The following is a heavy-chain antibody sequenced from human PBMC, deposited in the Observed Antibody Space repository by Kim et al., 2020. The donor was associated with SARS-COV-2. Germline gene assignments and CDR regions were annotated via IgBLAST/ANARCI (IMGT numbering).Heavy chain of an antibody. CDR3: ARVGYYYGMDV. J-gene: IGHJ6*02. CDR2: T. Sequence: TNYAQKFQGRVTMTRDTSTSTVYMELSSLRSEDTAVYYCARVGYYYGMDVWGQGTTVTVSS. V-gene: IGHV1-46*01.